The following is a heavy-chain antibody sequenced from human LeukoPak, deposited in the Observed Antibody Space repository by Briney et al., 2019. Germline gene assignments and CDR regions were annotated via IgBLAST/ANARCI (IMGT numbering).Heavy chain of an antibody. CDR2: NSGSSSST. J-gene: IGHJ6*03. D-gene: IGHD3-22*01. V-gene: IGHV3-23*01. Sequence: GGSLRLSCAASGFTFSSYAMSWVRQAPGKGLEWVSGNSGSSSSTYYADSEKGRFTISRDSSKNTLYLQINSLRAEDTAIYYCAKMGYYDSSGYSPYYYYLDVWGKGTTVTVSS. CDR3: AKMGYYDSSGYSPYYYYLDV. CDR1: GFTFSSYA.